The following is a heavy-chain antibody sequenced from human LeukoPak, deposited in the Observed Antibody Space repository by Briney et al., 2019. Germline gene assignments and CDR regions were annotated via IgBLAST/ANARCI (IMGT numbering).Heavy chain of an antibody. CDR3: ARDYPSLYDAFDI. Sequence: SETLSLTCTVSADSISTYYWSWIRQPAGRGLEWIGRIYTSGSTNYNPSLKSRVTMSVDTSKNQFSLKLSSVTAADTAVYYCARDYPSLYDAFDIWGQGTMVTVSS. CDR2: IYTSGST. V-gene: IGHV4-4*07. CDR1: ADSISTYY. J-gene: IGHJ3*02. D-gene: IGHD3-16*02.